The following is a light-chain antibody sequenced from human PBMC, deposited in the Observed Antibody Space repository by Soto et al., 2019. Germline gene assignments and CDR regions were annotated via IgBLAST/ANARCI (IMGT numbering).Light chain of an antibody. CDR2: DVN. V-gene: IGLV2-23*02. CDR1: SSDVGAYNL. Sequence: QSALTQPASVSGSPGQSITITCTGTSSDVGAYNLVSWYQQHPGKAPKAKIYDVNKRPSGVSNRFSGSKSGNTASLTISGLQAEDEADSYCSSYAGDTTFAFGTATKVTVL. J-gene: IGLJ1*01. CDR3: SSYAGDTTFA.